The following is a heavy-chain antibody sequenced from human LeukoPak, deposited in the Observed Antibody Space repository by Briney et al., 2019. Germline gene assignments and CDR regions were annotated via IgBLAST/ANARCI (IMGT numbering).Heavy chain of an antibody. CDR1: GGSISSYY. D-gene: IGHD2-8*01. Sequence: PSETLSLTCTVSGGSISSYYWSWIRQPPGKGLEWIGYIYYSGSTNYNPSLKSRVTISVDTSKNQFSLKLSSVTAADTAVYYCARDLPYCTSGVCLPYYGMDVWGQRPTVTVSS. CDR3: ARDLPYCTSGVCLPYYGMDV. CDR2: IYYSGST. J-gene: IGHJ6*02. V-gene: IGHV4-59*01.